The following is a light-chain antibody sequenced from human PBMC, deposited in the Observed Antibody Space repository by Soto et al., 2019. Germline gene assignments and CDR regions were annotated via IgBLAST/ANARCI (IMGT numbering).Light chain of an antibody. J-gene: IGKJ1*01. CDR2: GAS. CDR3: QQYNNWPPWT. Sequence: EIVMTQSPATLSVSPGERATLSCRASQSVSSNLAWYQQKPGQAPRLLIYGASTMANGIPARFSGSGSGTDFTLTISTLPSENVAVYYCQQYNNWPPWTVGQGTKVEIK. CDR1: QSVSSN. V-gene: IGKV3-15*01.